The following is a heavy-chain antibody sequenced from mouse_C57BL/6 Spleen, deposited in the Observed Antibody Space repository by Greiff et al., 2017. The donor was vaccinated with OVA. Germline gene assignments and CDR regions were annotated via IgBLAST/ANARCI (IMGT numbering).Heavy chain of an antibody. CDR3: ARDYDGYDD. CDR1: GYSITSGYY. CDR2: ISYDGSN. D-gene: IGHD2-3*01. Sequence: EVQLVESGPGLVKPSPSLSLTCSVTGYSITSGYYWNWIRQFPGNKLEWMGYISYDGSNNYNPSLKTRISITRDTSKNQVFLKVNSVTTEDTATYYCARDYDGYDDWGKGTTLTVSS. V-gene: IGHV3-6*01. J-gene: IGHJ2*01.